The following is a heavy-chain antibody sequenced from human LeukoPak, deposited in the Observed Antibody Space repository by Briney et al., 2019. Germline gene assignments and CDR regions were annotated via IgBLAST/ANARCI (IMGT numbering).Heavy chain of an antibody. CDR1: GFTFSDYN. CDR2: ISYDGTKK. Sequence: GGSLRLSCVVPGFTFSDYNMHWVRQTPGKGLEWVTIISYDGTKKYYADSVKGRFTISRDNSKNTLYLQMNSLRAEDTAVYYCARALTHYDFWSGYSVWFDPWGQGTLVTVSS. CDR3: ARALTHYDFWSGYSVWFDP. D-gene: IGHD3-3*01. J-gene: IGHJ5*02. V-gene: IGHV3-30*03.